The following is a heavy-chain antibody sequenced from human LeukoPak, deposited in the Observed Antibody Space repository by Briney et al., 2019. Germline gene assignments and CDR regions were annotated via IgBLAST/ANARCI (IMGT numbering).Heavy chain of an antibody. CDR1: GGSISSYY. V-gene: IGHV4-59*08. CDR3: ARHPQYYDIWTGYEYYYYYGMDV. D-gene: IGHD3-9*01. Sequence: SEALSVTFTGSGGSISSYYWSWLRQPPGKGLEWIGYIYYSGSTIYNPSLMSRVTISVDTSKNQFSLKLSSVTAADTAVYYCARHPQYYDIWTGYEYYYYYGMDVWGQGTTVTVSS. J-gene: IGHJ6*02. CDR2: IYYSGST.